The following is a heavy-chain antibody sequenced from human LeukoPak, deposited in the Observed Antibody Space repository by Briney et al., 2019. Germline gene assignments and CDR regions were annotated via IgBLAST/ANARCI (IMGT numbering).Heavy chain of an antibody. D-gene: IGHD3-22*01. CDR2: IYYSGST. J-gene: IGHJ4*02. CDR3: ARGPSPYYYDSSGYSD. Sequence: SETLSLTCAVYGGSFSGYYWSWIRQPPGKGLEWIGYIYYSGSTNYNPSLKSRVTISVDTSKNQFSLKLSSVTAADTAVYYCARGPSPYYYDSSGYSDWGQGTLVTVSS. V-gene: IGHV4-59*01. CDR1: GGSFSGYY.